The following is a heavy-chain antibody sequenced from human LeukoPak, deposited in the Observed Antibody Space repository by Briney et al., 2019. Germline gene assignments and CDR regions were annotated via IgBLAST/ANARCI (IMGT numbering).Heavy chain of an antibody. CDR3: ARVAGPMVRGVIKRSDRLRHFDY. Sequence: ASVKVSCKASGYTFTSYYVHWVRQAPGQGLEWRGIINPSGGSTSYAQKCQGRVTMTRNTSISTAYLELSSRRSEDTAVYYCARVAGPMVRGVIKRSDRLRHFDYWGQGTLVTVSS. CDR1: GYTFTSYY. D-gene: IGHD3-10*01. J-gene: IGHJ4*02. CDR2: INPSGGST. V-gene: IGHV1-46*01.